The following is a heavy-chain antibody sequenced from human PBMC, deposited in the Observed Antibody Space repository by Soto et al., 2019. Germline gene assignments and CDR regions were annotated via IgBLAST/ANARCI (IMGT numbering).Heavy chain of an antibody. Sequence: QVQLVQSGAEVKKPGSSVKVSCKVSGGTFSNYAIDWVRLAPGHGLESMCGIVPILGTTYYTQKLQGRATIIAVDCTSTAYLEMISLRSYVTALYYCARVEEVAGIYNYHGLDVWGQGTAVTVSS. CDR2: IVPILGTT. CDR1: GGTFSNYA. J-gene: IGHJ6*02. D-gene: IGHD6-19*01. V-gene: IGHV1-69*11. CDR3: ARVEEVAGIYNYHGLDV.